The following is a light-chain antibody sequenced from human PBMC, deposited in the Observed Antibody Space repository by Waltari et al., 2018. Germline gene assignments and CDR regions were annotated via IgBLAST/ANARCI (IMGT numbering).Light chain of an antibody. V-gene: IGLV2-14*01. Sequence: QSALTQPASVSGSPGQSITISCPGASSNIDFYNYVCWYQQHPGRAPKLIMYDVSNRPSGVSDRFSGSKSGTTASLTISGLQAEDEADYYCTVKRGSNTVVFGGGTKLTVL. CDR1: SSNIDFYNY. CDR2: DVS. J-gene: IGLJ3*02. CDR3: TVKRGSNTVV.